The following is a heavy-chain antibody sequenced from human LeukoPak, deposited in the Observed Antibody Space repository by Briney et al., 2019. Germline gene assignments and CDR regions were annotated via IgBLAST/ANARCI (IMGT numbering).Heavy chain of an antibody. CDR2: IYTSGST. J-gene: IGHJ4*02. V-gene: IGHV4-4*07. CDR3: ARDRCGGDNCHERFDF. D-gene: IGHD2-21*01. CDR1: GFTFSDSA. Sequence: GSLRLSCAASGFTFSDSAIHWVRQASGKGLEWVGRIYTSGSTNYNPSLKSRVTVSADTSKNLFSLTLTSVTAADTAVYCCARDRCGGDNCHERFDFWGLGTLVTVSS.